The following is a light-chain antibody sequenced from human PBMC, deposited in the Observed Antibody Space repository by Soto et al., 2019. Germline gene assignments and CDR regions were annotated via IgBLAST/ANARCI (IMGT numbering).Light chain of an antibody. CDR3: QQYNRYWT. V-gene: IGKV1-5*03. CDR2: KAS. CDR1: QSISTW. J-gene: IGKJ1*01. Sequence: DIPMTQSPSTLSASVGDRVTITCRASQSISTWLAWYQHKPGKAPKLLIYKASNLESGVPSRFSGSGSGTEFTPTISSLQPDDFATYYCQQYNRYWTFGQGTKVEIK.